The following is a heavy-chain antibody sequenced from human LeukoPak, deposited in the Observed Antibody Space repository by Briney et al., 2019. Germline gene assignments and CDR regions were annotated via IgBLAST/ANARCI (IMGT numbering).Heavy chain of an antibody. D-gene: IGHD1-26*01. CDR1: GGSFSGYY. V-gene: IGHV4-34*01. CDR3: ARHLLVGVLQVGYFDY. CDR2: INHSGST. Sequence: SETLSLTCAVYGGSFSGYYWSWIRQPPGKGLEWIGEINHSGSTNYNPSLKSRVTISVDTSKNQFSLKLSSVTAADTAVYYCARHLLVGVLQVGYFDYWGQGTLVTVSS. J-gene: IGHJ4*02.